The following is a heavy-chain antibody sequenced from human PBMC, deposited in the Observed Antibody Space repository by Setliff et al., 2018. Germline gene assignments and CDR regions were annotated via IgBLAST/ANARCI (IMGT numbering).Heavy chain of an antibody. V-gene: IGHV1-69*13. CDR3: ARGLREDGYNLADSTLEGGAVVGAPTVIDIPNPLQSLP. D-gene: IGHD5-12*01. J-gene: IGHJ5*02. CDR1: GGTFSSYA. CDR2: IIPIFGTA. Sequence: GASVKVSCKASGGTFSSYAISWVRQAPGQGLEWMGGIIPIFGTANYAQKFQGRVTITADESTSTAYMELSSLRSEDTAVYYCARGLREDGYNLADSTLEGGAVVGAPTVIDIPNPLQSLPWG.